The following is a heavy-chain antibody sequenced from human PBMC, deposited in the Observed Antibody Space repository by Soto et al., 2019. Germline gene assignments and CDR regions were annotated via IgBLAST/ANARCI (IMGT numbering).Heavy chain of an antibody. CDR2: IYDGGRT. J-gene: IGHJ4*02. CDR1: GGSISTVDYW. Sequence: QVQLQESGPGLVKPSQTLSLTCTVSGGSISTVDYWWSWIRQSPDMGLEWIGHIYDGGRTYNNPSLESRVTMSVDTSKSQLSMTFRSVSAADTAVYYCARGPSGDKVDSWGQGTLVTVSS. D-gene: IGHD7-27*01. V-gene: IGHV4-30-4*01. CDR3: ARGPSGDKVDS.